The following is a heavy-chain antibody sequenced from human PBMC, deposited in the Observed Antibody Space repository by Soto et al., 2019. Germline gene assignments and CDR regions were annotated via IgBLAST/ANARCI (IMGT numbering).Heavy chain of an antibody. CDR2: IDWDDDK. V-gene: IGHV2-70*13. D-gene: IGHD4-17*01. CDR3: ARTDYGDQRGYFDY. J-gene: IGHJ4*02. CDR1: GFSLSDAPMC. Sequence: GPTLVNRTQTLTLTCTFSGFSLSDAPMCVSWIRQPPGKALEWLALIDWDDDKKYSTSLKTRLTISKDTSKNQVVLTMTNMDPADTATYYCARTDYGDQRGYFDYWGQGTLVTVSS.